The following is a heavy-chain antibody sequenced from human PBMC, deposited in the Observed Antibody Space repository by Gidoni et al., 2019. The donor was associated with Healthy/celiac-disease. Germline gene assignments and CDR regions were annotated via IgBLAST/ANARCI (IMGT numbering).Heavy chain of an antibody. J-gene: IGHJ4*02. CDR3: ARVDRAGPGGSSWYSPILG. CDR1: GGTFSSYA. D-gene: IGHD6-13*01. V-gene: IGHV1-69*06. CDR2: IIPIFGTA. Sequence: QVQLVQSGAEVKKPGSSVKVSCQASGGTFSSYAISWVRQAPGQGLEWMGGIIPIFGTANYAQKFQGRVTITADKSTSTAYMELSSLRSEDTAVYYCARVDRAGPGGSSWYSPILGWGQGTLVTVSS.